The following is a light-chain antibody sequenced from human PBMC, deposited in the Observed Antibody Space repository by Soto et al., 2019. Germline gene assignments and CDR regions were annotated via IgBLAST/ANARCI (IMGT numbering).Light chain of an antibody. CDR2: LGS. Sequence: DIVMTQSPVSLPVTPGEPASISGRSSQSLLHSNGDNDLDWYLQKPVQSPQLLIYLGSNRSSGVTDRFSCSGSGTAFTLTISRVAAEEAGVYYCMQTLQSPRTLAHGAPVDIK. CDR1: QSLLHSNGDND. CDR3: MQTLQSPRT. V-gene: IGKV2-28*01. J-gene: IGKJ1*01.